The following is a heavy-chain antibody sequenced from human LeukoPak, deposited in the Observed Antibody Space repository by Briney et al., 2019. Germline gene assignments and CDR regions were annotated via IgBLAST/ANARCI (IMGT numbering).Heavy chain of an antibody. D-gene: IGHD3-22*01. CDR1: GDSVSSNSAA. Sequence: SQTLSLTCAISGDSVSSNSAAWNWIRQSPSRGLEWLGRTYFRSQWYTDYAVSVKSRITINPDTSRNQFSLQVNSVTPEDTAVYYCARGNYDNRGDYGYHFDYWGQGTLVTVSS. CDR2: TYFRSQWYT. CDR3: ARGNYDNRGDYGYHFDY. V-gene: IGHV6-1*01. J-gene: IGHJ4*02.